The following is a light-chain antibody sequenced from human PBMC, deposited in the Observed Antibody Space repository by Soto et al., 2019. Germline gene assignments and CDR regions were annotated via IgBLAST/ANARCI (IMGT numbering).Light chain of an antibody. CDR2: DVS. CDR3: CSYAGTYTLV. Sequence: QSALTQPRSVSGSPGQSVTISCTGFSSDVGGYDFVSWYQQHPGKAPKLMISDVSERPSGVPDRFSGSKSANTASLTISGLQAEDEADYYCCSYAGTYTLVFGGGTKVTVL. J-gene: IGLJ3*02. V-gene: IGLV2-11*01. CDR1: SSDVGGYDF.